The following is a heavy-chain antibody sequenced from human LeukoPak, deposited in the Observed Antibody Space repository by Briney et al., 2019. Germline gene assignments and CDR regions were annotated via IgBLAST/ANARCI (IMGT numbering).Heavy chain of an antibody. Sequence: PSETLSLTCTVSGGSISGYYWNWIRQPPGKGLEWIGYIYYNGTTNYSPSLKSRVTISVDTSKNQFSLKLNSVTAADTAVYFCARLLIFDWGGDWFDPWGQGTLVTVSS. V-gene: IGHV4-59*01. CDR3: ARLLIFDWGGDWFDP. D-gene: IGHD3-9*01. J-gene: IGHJ5*02. CDR2: IYYNGTT. CDR1: GGSISGYY.